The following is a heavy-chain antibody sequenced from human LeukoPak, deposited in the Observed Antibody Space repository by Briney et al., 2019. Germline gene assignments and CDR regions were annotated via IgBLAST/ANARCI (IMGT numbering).Heavy chain of an antibody. CDR1: GAPLSSYY. V-gene: IGHV4-59*08. J-gene: IGHJ4*02. D-gene: IGHD6-6*01. CDR3: ARLYSSSPYAHFDY. Sequence: SEPLSLPCTLSGAPLSSYYWSCIRQPPEKGLEWIVCIYSNGSTSLNPSLKSRVTISVDTSKNQFSLKLSSVTAADTAIYYCARLYSSSPYAHFDYWGRGTLVTVSS. CDR2: IYSNGST.